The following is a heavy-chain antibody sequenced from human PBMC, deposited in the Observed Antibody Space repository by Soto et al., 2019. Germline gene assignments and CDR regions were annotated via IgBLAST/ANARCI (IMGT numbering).Heavy chain of an antibody. D-gene: IGHD6-13*01. CDR2: INPSGGST. Sequence: GASVKVSCKASGYTFTSCYMHWVRQAPGQGLEWMGIINPSGGSTSYAQKFQGRVTMTRDTSTSTVYMELSSLRSEDTAVYYCARSSSSWYGAFDIWGQGTMVTVSS. V-gene: IGHV1-46*01. J-gene: IGHJ3*02. CDR3: ARSSSSWYGAFDI. CDR1: GYTFTSCY.